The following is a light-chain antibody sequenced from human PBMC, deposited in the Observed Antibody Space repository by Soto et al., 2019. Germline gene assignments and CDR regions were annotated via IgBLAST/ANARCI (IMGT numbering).Light chain of an antibody. CDR1: SSDLGSYDL. CDR3: SSYAGSGTFYV. V-gene: IGLV2-23*02. Sequence: QSALTQPVSVSGSPGQSITISCTGTSSDLGSYDLVSWYQQHPGKAPKLMVYEVTKRPSGVSNRFSGSKSGNTASLTISGLQAEDEADYSCSSYAGSGTFYVFGSGTQLTVL. CDR2: EVT. J-gene: IGLJ1*01.